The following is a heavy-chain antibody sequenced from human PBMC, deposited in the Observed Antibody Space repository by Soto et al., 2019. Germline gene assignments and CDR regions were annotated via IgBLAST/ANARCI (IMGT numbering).Heavy chain of an antibody. D-gene: IGHD2-8*01. CDR1: GFIFSSYA. J-gene: IGHJ1*01. V-gene: IGHV3-30-3*01. CDR3: ARDLMVYAIPVRGPPFYLYAYHRYVIYF. CDR2: ISYDGSNK. Sequence: GGSLRVSCAASGFIFSSYAMHWFRQAPGKGLEWVAVISYDGSNKYYADSVKGRFTISRDNSKNTLCLQMNSLRAEDTAVYYCARDLMVYAIPVRGPPFYLYAYHRYVIYF.